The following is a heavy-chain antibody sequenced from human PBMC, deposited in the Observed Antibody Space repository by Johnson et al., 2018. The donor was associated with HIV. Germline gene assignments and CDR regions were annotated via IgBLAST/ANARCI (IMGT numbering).Heavy chain of an antibody. Sequence: VQLVESGGGLVQPGGSLRLSCAVSGFTFSNFWMSWVRQAPGKGLEWVSVIYSGGSTYYADSVKGRFTISRDNSKNTLYLQMNSLRAEDTALYYCSRDLRNTGGSNGVDVWGQGTMVTVSS. CDR3: SRDLRNTGGSNGVDV. CDR1: GFTFSNFW. CDR2: IYSGGST. D-gene: IGHD2-8*01. J-gene: IGHJ3*01. V-gene: IGHV3-53*01.